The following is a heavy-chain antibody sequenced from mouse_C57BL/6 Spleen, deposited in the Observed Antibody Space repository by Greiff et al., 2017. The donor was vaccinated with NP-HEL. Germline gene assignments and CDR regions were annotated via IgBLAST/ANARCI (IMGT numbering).Heavy chain of an antibody. CDR2: INPSNGGT. V-gene: IGHV1-53*01. Sequence: QVQLQQPGTELVKPGASVKLSCKASGYTFTSYWMHGVKQRPGQGLEWIGNINPSNGGTNYNEKFKSKATLTVDKSSSTAYMQLSSLTSEDSAVYYCAIMHSITTVVATDAMDYWGQGTSVTVSS. CDR3: AIMHSITTVVATDAMDY. CDR1: GYTFTSYW. D-gene: IGHD1-1*01. J-gene: IGHJ4*01.